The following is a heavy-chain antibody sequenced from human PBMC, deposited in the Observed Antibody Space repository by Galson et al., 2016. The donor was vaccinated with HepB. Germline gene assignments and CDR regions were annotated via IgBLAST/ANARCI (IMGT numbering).Heavy chain of an antibody. CDR2: MYYGGST. Sequence: ETLSLTCTVSGGSISSSNYYWGWIRQAPGKGLEWIGRMYYGGSTSYNPSLKSRVTISVHTSKNQFSLKLSSVTAADTAVYYCASLYDPSGYYPNYFDYWGQGALVTVSS. J-gene: IGHJ4*02. CDR1: GGSISSSNYY. D-gene: IGHD3-22*01. CDR3: ASLYDPSGYYPNYFDY. V-gene: IGHV4-39*01.